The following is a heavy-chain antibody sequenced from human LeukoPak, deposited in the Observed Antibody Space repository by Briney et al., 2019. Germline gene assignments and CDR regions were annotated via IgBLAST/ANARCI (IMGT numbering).Heavy chain of an antibody. CDR3: ARDSPYYYMDV. V-gene: IGHV4-59*12. Sequence: SETLSLTCTVSGGSISSYYWSWIRQPPGKGLEWIGSIYYSGSTYYNPSLKSRVTISVDTSKNQFSLKLSSVTAADTAVYYCARDSPYYYMDVWGKGTTVTVSS. CDR1: GGSISSYY. J-gene: IGHJ6*03. CDR2: IYYSGST.